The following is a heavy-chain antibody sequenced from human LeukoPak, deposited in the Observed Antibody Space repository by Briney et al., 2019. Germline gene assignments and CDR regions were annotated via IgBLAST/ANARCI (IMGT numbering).Heavy chain of an antibody. V-gene: IGHV3-23*01. CDR2: LSGTGGTT. CDR3: AKDRRELPAILDY. D-gene: IGHD2-21*02. Sequence: GGSLRLSCAVSGFTFSSYAMSWVRQAPGKGLEWVSGLSGTGGTTYSADSVKGRFTIFRDNSKNTLYLQMNSLRAEDTAVYYCAKDRRELPAILDYWGQGTLVTVSS. J-gene: IGHJ4*02. CDR1: GFTFSSYA.